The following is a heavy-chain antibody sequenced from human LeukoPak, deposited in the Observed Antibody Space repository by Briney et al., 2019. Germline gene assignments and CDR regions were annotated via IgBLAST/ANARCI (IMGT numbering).Heavy chain of an antibody. CDR2: IRSKAYGGTT. V-gene: IGHV3-49*04. D-gene: IGHD6-13*01. J-gene: IGHJ4*02. Sequence: TGGSLRLSCTASGFTFGDYAMSWVRQAPGKGLEWVGFIRSKAYGGTTEYAASVKGRFTISRDDSKSIAYLQMNSLRADDTAVYYCARDWVRSSCTDWGQGTLVTVSS. CDR1: GFTFGDYA. CDR3: ARDWVRSSCTD.